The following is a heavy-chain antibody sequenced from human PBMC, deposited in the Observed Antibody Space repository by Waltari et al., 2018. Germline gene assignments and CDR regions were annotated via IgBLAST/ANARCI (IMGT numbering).Heavy chain of an antibody. CDR2: INPNSGGT. J-gene: IGHJ4*02. V-gene: IGHV1-2*02. Sequence: QVQLVQSGAEVKKPGASVKVSCKASGYTFTGYYMHWVRQAPGRGPEWMGWINPNSGGTSYAPKVQGRVTMTKDTSISAADMALSRLRSDDTAVDYCARDFDAPYYYGSGSYDDYWCQGTLVTVSS. CDR1: GYTFTGYY. CDR3: ARDFDAPYYYGSGSYDDY. D-gene: IGHD3-10*01.